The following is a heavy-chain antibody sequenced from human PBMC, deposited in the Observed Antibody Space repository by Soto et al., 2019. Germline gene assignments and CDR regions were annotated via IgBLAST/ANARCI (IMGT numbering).Heavy chain of an antibody. Sequence: GASVKVSCKASGGTFSSYAISWVRQAPGQGLEWMGGIIPIFGTANYAQKFQGRVTITADESTSTAYMELSSLRSEDTAVYYCARTPIAAAGTSSGYPFDYWGQGTLGTVSS. CDR1: GGTFSSYA. D-gene: IGHD6-13*01. CDR2: IIPIFGTA. V-gene: IGHV1-69*13. J-gene: IGHJ4*02. CDR3: ARTPIAAAGTSSGYPFDY.